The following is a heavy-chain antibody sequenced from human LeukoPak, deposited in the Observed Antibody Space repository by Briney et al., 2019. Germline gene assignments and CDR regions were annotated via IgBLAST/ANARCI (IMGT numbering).Heavy chain of an antibody. J-gene: IGHJ4*02. CDR2: IIPIFGTA. V-gene: IGHV1-69*13. CDR3: ARENCSGGSCYWEI. D-gene: IGHD2-15*01. CDR1: GGTFSSYA. Sequence: ASVKVSCKASGGTFSSYAISWVRQAPGQGLEWMGGIIPIFGTANYAQKFQGRVTITADESTSTAYMELSSLRSEDTAVYYCARENCSGGSCYWEIWGQGTLVTVSS.